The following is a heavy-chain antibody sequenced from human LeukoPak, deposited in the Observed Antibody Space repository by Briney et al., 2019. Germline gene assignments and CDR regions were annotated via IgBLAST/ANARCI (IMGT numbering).Heavy chain of an antibody. D-gene: IGHD5-18*01. CDR1: GYTFTGYY. CDR2: INPNSGGT. J-gene: IGHJ4*02. V-gene: IGHV1-2*02. CDR3: ARDLGYSYAPTGFDY. Sequence: ASVNVSCTASGYTFTGYYMHWVRQAPGQGLEWMGWINPNSGGTNYAQKFQGRVTMTRDTSISTAYMELSRLRSDDTAVYYCARDLGYSYAPTGFDYWGQGTLVTVSS.